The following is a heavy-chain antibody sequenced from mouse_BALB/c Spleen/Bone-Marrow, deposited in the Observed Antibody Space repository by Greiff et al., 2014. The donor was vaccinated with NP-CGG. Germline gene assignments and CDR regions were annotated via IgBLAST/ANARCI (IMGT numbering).Heavy chain of an antibody. V-gene: IGHV1S16*01. J-gene: IGHJ4*01. D-gene: IGHD1-1*01. Sequence: QVQLQQSGAELVKPGASVKLSCKASGYTFTSYYMYWVKQRPGQGLEWIGGINPSNGGTNFNEKFKSKATLTVDKSSSTAYMQLSSLTSEDSAVYYRTRTHYYGSRYYYAMDYWGQGTSVTVSS. CDR3: TRTHYYGSRYYYAMDY. CDR2: INPSNGGT. CDR1: GYTFTSYY.